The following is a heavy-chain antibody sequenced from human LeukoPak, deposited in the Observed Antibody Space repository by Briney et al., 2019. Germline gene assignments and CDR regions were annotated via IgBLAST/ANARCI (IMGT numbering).Heavy chain of an antibody. J-gene: IGHJ6*03. CDR1: DDSITMYY. V-gene: IGHV4-59*01. CDR3: ARTRGSGYYNYFYYMDV. CDR2: VDHTGST. D-gene: IGHD3-3*01. Sequence: SETLSLTCSVSDDSITMYYWTWIRQPPGKGLEWIGYVDHTGSTNFNPSLNGRVSISRDTSKNLFSLRLRSVTAADTAVYYCARTRGSGYYNYFYYMDVWGKGTTVTVSS.